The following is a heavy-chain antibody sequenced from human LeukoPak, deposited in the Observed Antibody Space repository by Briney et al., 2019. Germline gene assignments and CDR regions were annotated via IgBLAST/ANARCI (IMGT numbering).Heavy chain of an antibody. CDR2: INHSGST. Sequence: PSETRSLTCAGYGGSFSGYYWSWIRQPPGKGLEWIGEINHSGSTNYNPSLKSRVTISVDTSKNQFSLKLNSVTAADTAVYYCARGRQMVYATYNWNDRLLYYFDYWGQGTLVTVSS. CDR1: GGSFSGYY. CDR3: ARGRQMVYATYNWNDRLLYYFDY. D-gene: IGHD1-20*01. J-gene: IGHJ4*02. V-gene: IGHV4-34*01.